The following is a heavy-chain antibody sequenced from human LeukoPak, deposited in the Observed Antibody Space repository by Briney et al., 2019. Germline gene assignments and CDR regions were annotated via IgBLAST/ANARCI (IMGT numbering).Heavy chain of an antibody. CDR3: ARGRGQWLHDAFDI. J-gene: IGHJ3*02. D-gene: IGHD6-19*01. V-gene: IGHV1-8*01. CDR2: MNPNSGNT. Sequence: GASVKVSCKASGYTFTSYDINWVRQATGQGLEWMGWMNPNSGNTGYAQKFQGRVTMTRNTSISTAYMELSSLRSEDTAVYYCARGRGQWLHDAFDIWGQGTMVTVPS. CDR1: GYTFTSYD.